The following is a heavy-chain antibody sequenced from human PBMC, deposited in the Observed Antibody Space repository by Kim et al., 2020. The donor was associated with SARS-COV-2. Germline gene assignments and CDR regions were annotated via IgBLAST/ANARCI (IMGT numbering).Heavy chain of an antibody. Sequence: ASVKVSCKASGYTFTSYYMHWVRQAPGQGLEWMGIINPSGGSTSYAQKFQGRVTMTRDTSTSTVYMELSSLRSEDTAVYYCARDLTAVAGEYYYYYGMDVWGQGTTVTVSS. V-gene: IGHV1-46*03. D-gene: IGHD6-19*01. J-gene: IGHJ6*02. CDR2: INPSGGST. CDR1: GYTFTSYY. CDR3: ARDLTAVAGEYYYYYGMDV.